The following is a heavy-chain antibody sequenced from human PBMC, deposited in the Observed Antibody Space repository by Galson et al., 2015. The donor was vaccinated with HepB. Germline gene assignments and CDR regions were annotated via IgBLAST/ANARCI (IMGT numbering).Heavy chain of an antibody. CDR3: ARGSYVDTAMVEYYYYYYMDV. J-gene: IGHJ6*03. V-gene: IGHV1-69*04. CDR1: GGTFSSYA. Sequence: SVKVSCKASGGTFSSYAISWVRRAPGQGLEWMGRIIPILGIANYAQKFQGRVTITADKSTSTAYMELSSLRSEDTAVYYCARGSYVDTAMVEYYYYYYMDVWGKGTTVTVSS. CDR2: IIPILGIA. D-gene: IGHD5-18*01.